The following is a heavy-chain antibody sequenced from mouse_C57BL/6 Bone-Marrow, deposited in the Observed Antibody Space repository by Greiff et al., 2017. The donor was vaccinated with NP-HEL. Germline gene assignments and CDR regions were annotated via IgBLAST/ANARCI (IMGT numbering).Heavy chain of an antibody. D-gene: IGHD1-1*01. J-gene: IGHJ2*01. CDR3: ARRPYYYGSFFDY. CDR1: GFTFSSYG. CDR2: ISSGGSYT. Sequence: DVKLVESGGDLVKPGGSLKLSCAASGFTFSSYGMSWVRQTPDKRLEWVATISSGGSYTYYPDSVKGRFTISRDNAKNTLYLQMSSLKSEDTAMYYCARRPYYYGSFFDYWGQGTTLTVSS. V-gene: IGHV5-6*02.